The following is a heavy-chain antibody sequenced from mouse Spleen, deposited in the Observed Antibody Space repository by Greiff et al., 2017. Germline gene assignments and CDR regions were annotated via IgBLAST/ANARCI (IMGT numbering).Heavy chain of an antibody. CDR2: IRSKSNNYAT. V-gene: IGHV10-1*01. J-gene: IGHJ2*01. D-gene: IGHD2-5*01. CDR3: VRQGSNYVGFDY. CDR1: GFSFNTYA. Sequence: GGGLVQPKGSLKLSCAASGFSFNTYAMNWVRQAPGKGLEWVARIRSKSNNYATYYADSVKDRFTISRDDSESMLYLQMNNLKTEDTAMYYCVRQGSNYVGFDYWGQGTTLTVSS.